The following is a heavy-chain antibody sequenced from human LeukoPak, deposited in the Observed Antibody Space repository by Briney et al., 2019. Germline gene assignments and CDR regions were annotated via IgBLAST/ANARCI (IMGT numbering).Heavy chain of an antibody. J-gene: IGHJ6*02. CDR3: ARDRKSSSWYCGMDV. V-gene: IGHV3-11*01. CDR2: ISSSGSTI. CDR1: GFTFSDYY. D-gene: IGHD6-13*01. Sequence: GGPLRLSCAASGFTFSDYYMSWIRQAPGKGLEWVSYISSSGSTIYYADSVKGRFTISRDNAKNSLYLQMNSLRAEDTAVYYCARDRKSSSWYCGMDVWGQGTTVTVSS.